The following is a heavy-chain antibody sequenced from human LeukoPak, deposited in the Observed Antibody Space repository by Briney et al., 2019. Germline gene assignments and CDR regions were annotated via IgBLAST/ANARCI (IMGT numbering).Heavy chain of an antibody. V-gene: IGHV3-23*01. CDR2: ISGSGGST. Sequence: PGGSLRLSCAASGFTFSSYAMSWVRQAPGKGLEWVSAISGSGGSTYYADSVKGRFTISRDNSKNTLYLQMNSLRAEDTAVYYCAKVLRRTTVTTLDAFDIWCQGTMVTVSS. D-gene: IGHD4-17*01. CDR1: GFTFSSYA. CDR3: AKVLRRTTVTTLDAFDI. J-gene: IGHJ3*02.